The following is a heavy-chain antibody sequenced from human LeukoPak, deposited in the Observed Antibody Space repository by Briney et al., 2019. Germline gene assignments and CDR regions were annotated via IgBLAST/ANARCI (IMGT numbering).Heavy chain of an antibody. J-gene: IGHJ4*02. Sequence: PSETLSLTCTVSGGSISSYYWSWIRQPPGKGLEWIGYMYYSGSTNYNPSLKSRVTISVDTSKNQFSLKLSSVTAADTAVYYCASTKGYFDYWGQGTLVTVSS. CDR2: MYYSGST. CDR1: GGSISSYY. D-gene: IGHD2-8*01. CDR3: ASTKGYFDY. V-gene: IGHV4-59*08.